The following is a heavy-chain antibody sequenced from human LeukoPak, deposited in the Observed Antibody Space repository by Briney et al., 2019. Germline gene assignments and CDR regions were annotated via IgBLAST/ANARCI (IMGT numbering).Heavy chain of an antibody. CDR3: AKSPWLVRYYFDY. D-gene: IGHD3-22*01. V-gene: IGHV3-9*01. CDR1: GFILSSFA. J-gene: IGHJ4*02. Sequence: GGSLRLSCAASGFILSSFAMHWVRQAPGKGLEWVSGISWNSGSIGYADSVKGRFTISRDNAKNSLYLQMNSLRAEDTALYYCAKSPWLVRYYFDYWGQGTLVTVSS. CDR2: ISWNSGSI.